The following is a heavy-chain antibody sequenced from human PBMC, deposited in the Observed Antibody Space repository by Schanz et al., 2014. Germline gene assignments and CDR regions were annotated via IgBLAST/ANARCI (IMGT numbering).Heavy chain of an antibody. D-gene: IGHD3-10*01. Sequence: QVQLVESGGGVVQPGRSLRLSCAASGFTFSSYAMHWVRQAPGKGLEWVANIGYDGSEKYYVDSVKGRFTISRDNSKDTLYLQMSGLTPEDTAVYSCARGPIPIQGVPLDFWGQGTLVTVSS. CDR2: IGYDGSEK. V-gene: IGHV3-33*08. CDR1: GFTFSSYA. J-gene: IGHJ4*02. CDR3: ARGPIPIQGVPLDF.